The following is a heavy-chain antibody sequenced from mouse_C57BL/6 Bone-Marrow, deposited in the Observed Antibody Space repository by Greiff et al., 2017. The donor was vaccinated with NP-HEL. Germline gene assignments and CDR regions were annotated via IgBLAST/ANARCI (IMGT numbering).Heavy chain of an antibody. CDR1: GFTFSSYA. Sequence: EVQLVESGEGLVKPGGSLKLSCAASGFTFSSYAMSWVRQTPEKRLEWVAYISSGGDYIYYADTVKGRFTISRDNARNTLYLQMSSLKSEDTAMYYCTRAEGSGSSYYWYFDVWGTGTTVTVSS. V-gene: IGHV5-9-1*02. J-gene: IGHJ1*03. CDR2: ISSGGDYI. D-gene: IGHD1-1*01. CDR3: TRAEGSGSSYYWYFDV.